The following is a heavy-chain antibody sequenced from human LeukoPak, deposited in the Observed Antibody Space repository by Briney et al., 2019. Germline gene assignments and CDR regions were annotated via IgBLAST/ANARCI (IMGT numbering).Heavy chain of an antibody. V-gene: IGHV4-30-4*08. CDR3: ARGKRSTSWPYFDY. J-gene: IGHJ4*02. Sequence: PSQTLSLTCSVSGDSISSGDYYWSWIRQPPGKGLEWIGYIHYSGSTYYRPSLKSRVSMSVDTSKNQFSLNLNSVTAADTAVYYCARGKRSTSWPYFDYWGQGTLVTVSS. CDR1: GDSISSGDYY. D-gene: IGHD2-2*01. CDR2: IHYSGST.